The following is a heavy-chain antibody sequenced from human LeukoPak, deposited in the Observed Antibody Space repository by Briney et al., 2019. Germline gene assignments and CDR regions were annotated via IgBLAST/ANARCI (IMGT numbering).Heavy chain of an antibody. CDR2: IYYSGST. CDR1: GGSISSYY. CDR3: ARGEGAADTTHSSFDY. Sequence: SETLSLTCTVSGGSISSYYWSWIRQPPGKGLEWIGYIYYSGSTNYNPSLKSRVTISVDTSKNQFSLKLSSVTAADTAVYYCARGEGAADTTHSSFDYWGQGTLVTVSS. V-gene: IGHV4-59*01. D-gene: IGHD6-13*01. J-gene: IGHJ4*02.